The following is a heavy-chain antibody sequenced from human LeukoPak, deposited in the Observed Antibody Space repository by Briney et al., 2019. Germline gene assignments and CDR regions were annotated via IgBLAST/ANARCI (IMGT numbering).Heavy chain of an antibody. V-gene: IGHV1-2*02. J-gene: IGHJ4*02. CDR3: ARGPPPVWSGYYPPEYYFDY. Sequence: GASVKVSCKASGYTFTGYYMHWVRQAPGQGLEWMGWIYPNSGGTNYAQKFQGRVTMTRDTSISTAYMELSRLRSDDTAVYYCARGPPPVWSGYYPPEYYFDYWGQGTLVTVSS. CDR1: GYTFTGYY. D-gene: IGHD3-3*01. CDR2: IYPNSGGT.